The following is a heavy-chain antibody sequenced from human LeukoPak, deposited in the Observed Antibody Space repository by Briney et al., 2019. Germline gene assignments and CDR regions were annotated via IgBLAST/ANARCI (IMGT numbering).Heavy chain of an antibody. CDR3: ASPADDILTGYFSNHDAFDI. J-gene: IGHJ3*02. Sequence: PSETLSVNCTVSGGSISSSSYYWGWIRQPPGKGLEWIGSIYYSGSTYYNPSLKSRVTISVDTSKNQFSLKLSSVTAADTAVYYCASPADDILTGYFSNHDAFDIWGQGTMVTVSS. CDR2: IYYSGST. V-gene: IGHV4-39*07. CDR1: GGSISSSSYY. D-gene: IGHD3-9*01.